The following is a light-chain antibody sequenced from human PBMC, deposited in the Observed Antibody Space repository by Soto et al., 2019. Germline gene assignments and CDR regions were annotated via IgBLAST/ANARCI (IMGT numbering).Light chain of an antibody. V-gene: IGLV2-14*03. Sequence: QSALTQPASVSGSPGQSITISCTGTSSDIGAYNFVSWYQQHPGKAPKLMLYDVNIRPSGVSNRFSGSKSGNTASLTISGLQAEDEPDYYCPSWTTTPTMILGGGPKLTVL. CDR2: DVN. CDR1: SSDIGAYNF. J-gene: IGLJ2*01. CDR3: PSWTTTPTMI.